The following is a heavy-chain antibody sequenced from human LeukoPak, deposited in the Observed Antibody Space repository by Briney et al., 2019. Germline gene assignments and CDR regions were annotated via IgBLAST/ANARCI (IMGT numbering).Heavy chain of an antibody. CDR1: GYSFTSFW. CDR3: ARIRQLVLRYYHYYYMDV. V-gene: IGHV5-51*01. CDR2: IYPGDPDT. J-gene: IGHJ6*03. Sequence: GESLKISCKGSGYSFTSFWIGWVRQMPGKGLEWMGIIYPGDPDTRYSPSFQGQVTISADKSISTAYLQWSSLKASDTAMYYCARIRQLVLRYYHYYYMDVWGKGTTVTVSS. D-gene: IGHD6-6*01.